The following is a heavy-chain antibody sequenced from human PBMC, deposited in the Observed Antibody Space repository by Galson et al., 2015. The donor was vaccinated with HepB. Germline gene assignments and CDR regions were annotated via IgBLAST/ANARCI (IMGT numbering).Heavy chain of an antibody. CDR1: GFSFSAYW. CDR3: ASSVASEDFHDY. Sequence: SLRLSCAASGFSFSAYWMHWVRQAPGKGLVWVSRVNSDGSSTSYADSVEGRFTVSRDNANNTLFLQMSSLRAEDTAVYYCASSVASEDFHDYWGQGTLVTVSS. V-gene: IGHV3-74*01. CDR2: VNSDGSST. J-gene: IGHJ4*02. D-gene: IGHD2-15*01.